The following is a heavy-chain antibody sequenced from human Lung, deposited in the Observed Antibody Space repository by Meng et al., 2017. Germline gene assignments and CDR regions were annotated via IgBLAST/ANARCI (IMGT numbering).Heavy chain of an antibody. Sequence: QGQFRGPGHGSWLPLGVPAPPSAVFGGSISSRTWGGWVRQSPGKGLEWIGEIYHSGRTNYNPSLESRVTISLDKSQNHFSLKVKSVTAADTAVYYCVRGGQDQAYYDFWSGPFDPWGQGTLVTVSS. D-gene: IGHD3-3*01. CDR3: VRGGQDQAYYDFWSGPFDP. V-gene: IGHV4-4*03. CDR1: GGSISSRTW. J-gene: IGHJ5*02. CDR2: IYHSGRT.